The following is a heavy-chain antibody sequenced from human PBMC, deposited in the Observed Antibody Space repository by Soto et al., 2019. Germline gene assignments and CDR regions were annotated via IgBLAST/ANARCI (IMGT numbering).Heavy chain of an antibody. CDR3: ARVRPRREFDH. J-gene: IGHJ5*02. Sequence: ASVKVSCKASGYIFTSYYVHWVRQVPGQGLEWMGWINPNTGGTNYAQRFEGRVTMTRDTSISTAYMELSRLTSDDTAIYFCARVRPRREFDHWGQGTLVTVSS. CDR2: INPNTGGT. CDR1: GYIFTSYY. V-gene: IGHV1-2*02.